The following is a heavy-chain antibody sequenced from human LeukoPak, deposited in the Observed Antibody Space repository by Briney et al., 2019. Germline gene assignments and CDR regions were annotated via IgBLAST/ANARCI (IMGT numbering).Heavy chain of an antibody. CDR2: IYYGGDT. D-gene: IGHD6-19*01. V-gene: IGHV4-39*01. CDR1: GGSITSYSYY. CDR3: ARRRRSSGWPYYFDY. J-gene: IGHJ4*02. Sequence: PSETLSLTCTVSGGSITSYSYYWGWIRQPPGKGLEWIASIYYGGDTNYNPSLKSRVTISVDTSKNQFSLKLISVTAADTAVYYCARRRRSSGWPYYFDYWGQGTLVAVSS.